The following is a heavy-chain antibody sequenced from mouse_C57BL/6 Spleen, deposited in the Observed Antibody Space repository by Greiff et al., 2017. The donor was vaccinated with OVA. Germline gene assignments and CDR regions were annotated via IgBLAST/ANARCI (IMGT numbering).Heavy chain of an antibody. Sequence: EVQVVESGGGLVKPGGSLKLSCAASGFTFSDYAMHWVRQAPEKGLEWVAYISSGSSTIYYADTVKGRFTISRDNAKNTLFLQMTSLRSEDTAMYYCAKGAWFAYWGQGTLVTVSA. CDR2: ISSGSSTI. J-gene: IGHJ3*01. CDR1: GFTFSDYA. CDR3: AKGAWFAY. V-gene: IGHV5-17*01.